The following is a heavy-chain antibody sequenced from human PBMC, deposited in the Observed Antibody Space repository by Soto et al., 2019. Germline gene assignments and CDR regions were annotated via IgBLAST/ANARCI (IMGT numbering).Heavy chain of an antibody. CDR2: ISGSDGYT. V-gene: IGHV3-11*06. D-gene: IGHD5-12*01. CDR1: GFTFSYFY. Sequence: GGSLSLSCEASGFTFSYFYMAWIRQAPGKGLEWISSISGSDGYTNYADSVKGRFTISRDNAKNSLYLQMNSLRAEDTAVYYCAREKSDGYNFGGWFDPWGQGTLVTVSS. CDR3: AREKSDGYNFGGWFDP. J-gene: IGHJ5*02.